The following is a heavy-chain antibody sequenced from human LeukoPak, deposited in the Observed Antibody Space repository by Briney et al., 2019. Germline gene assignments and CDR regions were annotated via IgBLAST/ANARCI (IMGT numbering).Heavy chain of an antibody. V-gene: IGHV3-66*01. Sequence: PGGSLRLSCAASGFTVSSNYMSWVRQAPGKGLEWVSVIYSGGSTYYADSVKGRFTISRDNFKNTLYLQMNSLRAEDTAVYYCARPSARRSYFDYWGQGTLVTVSS. CDR2: IYSGGST. CDR1: GFTVSSNY. J-gene: IGHJ4*02. CDR3: ARPSARRSYFDY.